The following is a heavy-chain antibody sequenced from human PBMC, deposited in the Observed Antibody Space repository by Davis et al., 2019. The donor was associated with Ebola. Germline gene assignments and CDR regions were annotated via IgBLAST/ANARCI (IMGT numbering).Heavy chain of an antibody. CDR2: IYTGDSDT. Sequence: GESLKISCKDSGNSLSTHWIGWVRQMPGKGLEWMGVIYTGDSDTRYSPSFRGQVTISADKSFKTAFLHWSSLKASDTAMYYCATLRRTITGMDDGFDIWGQGTMVTVSP. V-gene: IGHV5-51*01. CDR3: ATLRRTITGMDDGFDI. D-gene: IGHD2-8*02. CDR1: GNSLSTHW. J-gene: IGHJ3*02.